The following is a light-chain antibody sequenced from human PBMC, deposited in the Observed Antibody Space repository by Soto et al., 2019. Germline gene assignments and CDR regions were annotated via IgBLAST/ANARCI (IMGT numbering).Light chain of an antibody. Sequence: EIVVSQSPCTLSMSPGEGATLSCRVSQSISSNFLAWYQQKRGQAPRLLIHGASNRATGIPDGFSGSGSGTDFTLTITRLEPEDFAVYYCQQYGGSPRTFGQGTKVDIK. CDR2: GAS. J-gene: IGKJ1*01. V-gene: IGKV3-20*01. CDR3: QQYGGSPRT. CDR1: QSISSNF.